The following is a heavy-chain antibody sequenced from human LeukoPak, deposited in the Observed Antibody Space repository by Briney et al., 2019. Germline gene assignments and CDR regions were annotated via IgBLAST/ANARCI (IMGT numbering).Heavy chain of an antibody. J-gene: IGHJ4*02. V-gene: IGHV1-2*02. CDR3: ARAKHTYYYDSSGYLVPGY. CDR1: GYTFTSYY. Sequence: KVSCKASGYTFTSYYMHWVRQAPGQGLEWMGWINPNSGGTNYAQKFQGRVTMTRDTSTSTAYMELSRLRSDDTAVYYCARAKHTYYYDSSGYLVPGYWGQGTLVTVSS. D-gene: IGHD3-22*01. CDR2: INPNSGGT.